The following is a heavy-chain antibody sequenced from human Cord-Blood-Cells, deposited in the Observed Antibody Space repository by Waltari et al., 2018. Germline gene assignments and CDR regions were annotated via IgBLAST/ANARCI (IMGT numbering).Heavy chain of an antibody. Sequence: QVQLQQWGAGLLKPSETLSLTCAVYGGSFSGYYWSWIRQPPGKGLEWIGEINHLGSTNYNPSLKSRVTISVDTSKNQFSLKLSSVTAADTAVYYCARESRIAAAGTIDYWGQGTLVTVSS. V-gene: IGHV4-34*01. J-gene: IGHJ4*02. CDR1: GGSFSGYY. CDR3: ARESRIAAAGTIDY. D-gene: IGHD6-13*01. CDR2: INHLGST.